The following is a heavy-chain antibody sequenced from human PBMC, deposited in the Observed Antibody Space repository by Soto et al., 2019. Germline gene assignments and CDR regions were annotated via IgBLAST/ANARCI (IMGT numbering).Heavy chain of an antibody. CDR3: ARVKGYCSGGSCYSRYYYYGMDV. J-gene: IGHJ6*02. Sequence: PGGSLRLSCAASGFTVSSNYMSWVRQAPGKGLEWVSVIYSGGSTYYADSVKGRFTISRDSSKNTLYLQMNSLRAEDTAVYYCARVKGYCSGGSCYSRYYYYGMDVWGQGTTVTVSS. CDR1: GFTVSSNY. V-gene: IGHV3-53*01. D-gene: IGHD2-15*01. CDR2: IYSGGST.